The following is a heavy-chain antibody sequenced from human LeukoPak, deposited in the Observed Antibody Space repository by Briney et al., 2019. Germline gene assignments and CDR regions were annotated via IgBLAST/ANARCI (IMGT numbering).Heavy chain of an antibody. CDR1: GYTFTGYY. J-gene: IGHJ5*02. CDR3: ARDRRGYSAPSSLQKKPKASWFDP. Sequence: GASVTVSCKTSGYTFTGYYMHWLRQAPAQGLEWMGWINPNSAGTKYAQKFQGRVTMTRDTSISTAYMELSRLRSDDTAVYYCARDRRGYSAPSSLQKKPKASWFDPWGQGTQVIV. V-gene: IGHV1-2*02. D-gene: IGHD5-12*01. CDR2: INPNSAGT.